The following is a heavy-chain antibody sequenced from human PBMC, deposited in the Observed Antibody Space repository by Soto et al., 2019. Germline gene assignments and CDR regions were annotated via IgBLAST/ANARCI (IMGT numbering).Heavy chain of an antibody. J-gene: IGHJ6*02. CDR1: GFTFSNAW. V-gene: IGHV3-15*01. CDR3: TTDITGMGYYYYYGMDV. D-gene: IGHD2-8*02. Sequence: GGSLRLSCAASGFTFSNAWMSWVRQAPGKGLEWVGRIKSKTDGGTTDYAAPVKGRFTISRDDSKNTLYLQMNSLKTEDTAVYYCTTDITGMGYYYYYGMDVWGQGTTVTVSS. CDR2: IKSKTDGGTT.